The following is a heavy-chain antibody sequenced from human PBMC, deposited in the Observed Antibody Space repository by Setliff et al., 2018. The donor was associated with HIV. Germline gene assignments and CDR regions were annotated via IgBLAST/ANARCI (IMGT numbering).Heavy chain of an antibody. CDR1: GGSIRSDY. D-gene: IGHD3-22*01. J-gene: IGHJ6*02. V-gene: IGHV4-59*01. CDR2: IYYSGST. CDR3: ARSRTSSGYYGVTGYGMDV. Sequence: SETLSLTCTVSGGSIRSDYWSWIRQPPGKGLEWIGYIYYSGSTNYNPSLKSRFTISVATSKNQFSLKLNSVTTEDTAVYYCARSRTSSGYYGVTGYGMDVWGQGTTVTVSS.